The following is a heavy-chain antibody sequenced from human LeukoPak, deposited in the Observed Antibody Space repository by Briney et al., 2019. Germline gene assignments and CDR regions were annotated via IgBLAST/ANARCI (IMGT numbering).Heavy chain of an antibody. CDR3: ARDLVTAIHNWFDP. CDR1: GYTFTGYY. J-gene: IGHJ5*02. D-gene: IGHD2-21*02. CDR2: INPNSGGT. Sequence: ASVKVSCKASGYTFTGYYMHWVRQAPGQGLEGMGWINPNSGGTNYAQKFQGRVTMTRDTSISTAYMELSRLRSDDTAVYYCARDLVTAIHNWFDPWGQGTLVTVSS. V-gene: IGHV1-2*02.